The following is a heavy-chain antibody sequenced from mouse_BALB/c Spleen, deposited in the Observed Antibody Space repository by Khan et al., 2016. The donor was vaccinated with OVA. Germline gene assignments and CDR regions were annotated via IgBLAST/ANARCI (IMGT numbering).Heavy chain of an antibody. V-gene: IGHV2-4*02. J-gene: IGHJ1*01. CDR2: IWSYGST. D-gene: IGHD2-4*01. CDR3: ARFYDYEGYFDV. Sequence: VQLQESGPGLVQPSQSLSITCTVSGFSLTSYGVHWVRQPPGKGLEWLGVIWSYGSTDYNAAFISRLSISKDNSKSQDFFKMNSLQADDTAIYYCARFYDYEGYFDVWGAGTTVTVSS. CDR1: GFSLTSYG.